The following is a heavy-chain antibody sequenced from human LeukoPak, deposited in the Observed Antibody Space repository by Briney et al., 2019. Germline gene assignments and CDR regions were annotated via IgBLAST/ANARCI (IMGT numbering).Heavy chain of an antibody. CDR2: IIPIFGTA. D-gene: IGHD2-2*01. J-gene: IGHJ4*02. V-gene: IGHV1-69*05. CDR1: GGAFSSYA. Sequence: SVKVSCKASGGAFSSYAISWVRQAPGQGLEWMGRIIPIFGTANYAQKFQGRVTITTDESTSTAYMELSSLRSEDTAVYYCARDLVVPPNPYFDYWGQGTLVTVSS. CDR3: ARDLVVPPNPYFDY.